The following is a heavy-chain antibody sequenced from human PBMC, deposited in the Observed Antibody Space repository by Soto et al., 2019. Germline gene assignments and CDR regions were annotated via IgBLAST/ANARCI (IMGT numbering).Heavy chain of an antibody. CDR2: ISYDGSNK. Sequence: GGSLRLSCAASGFTFSSYGMHWVRQAPGKGLEWVAVISYDGSNKYYADSVKGRFTISRDNSKNTLYLQMNSLRAEDTAVYYCAKGGSRGSGPFDYWGQGTLVTVSS. V-gene: IGHV3-30*18. CDR1: GFTFSSYG. D-gene: IGHD1-26*01. J-gene: IGHJ4*02. CDR3: AKGGSRGSGPFDY.